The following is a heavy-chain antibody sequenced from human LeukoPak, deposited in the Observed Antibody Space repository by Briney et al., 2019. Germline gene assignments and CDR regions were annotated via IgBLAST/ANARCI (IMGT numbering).Heavy chain of an antibody. D-gene: IGHD6-19*01. Sequence: GGSLRLSCAASGFSVSDYSISWIRQSPGKGPVWISYVMSGRGSTNYADSVKGRFTISRDNAKSSVFLQMNSLRAEDTAVYYCARDSRSSAWRPNWCDLWGQGTLVTVSS. J-gene: IGHJ5*02. V-gene: IGHV3-11*06. CDR1: GFSVSDYS. CDR3: ARDSRSSAWRPNWCDL. CDR2: VMSGRGST.